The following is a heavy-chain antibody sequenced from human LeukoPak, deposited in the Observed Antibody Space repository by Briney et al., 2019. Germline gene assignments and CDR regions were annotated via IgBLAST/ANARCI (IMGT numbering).Heavy chain of an antibody. D-gene: IGHD3-22*01. J-gene: IGHJ4*02. V-gene: IGHV1-69*06. CDR2: IIPIFGTA. Sequence: GASVKVSCKASGGTFSSYAISWVRQAPGQGLEWMGGIIPIFGTANYAQKFQGRVTITADKSTSTAYMELSSLRSEDTAVYYCATGYYDSSGYYSWGQGTLVTVSS. CDR3: ATGYYDSSGYYS. CDR1: GGTFSSYA.